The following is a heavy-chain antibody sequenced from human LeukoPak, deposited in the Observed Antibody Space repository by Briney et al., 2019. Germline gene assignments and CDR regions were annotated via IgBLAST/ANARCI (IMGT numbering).Heavy chain of an antibody. CDR3: ARASQVLGRDGYNYEVDY. D-gene: IGHD5-24*01. J-gene: IGHJ4*02. CDR2: INPNSGGT. Sequence: GASVKVSCKASGYTFTGYYMHWVRQAPGQGLEWMGWINPNSGGTNYAQKFQGWVTMTRDTSISTAYMELSRLRSDDTAVYYCARASQVLGRDGYNYEVDYWGQGTLVTVSS. V-gene: IGHV1-2*04. CDR1: GYTFTGYY.